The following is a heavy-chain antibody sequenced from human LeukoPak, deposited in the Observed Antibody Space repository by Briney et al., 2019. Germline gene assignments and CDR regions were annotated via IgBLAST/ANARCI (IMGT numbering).Heavy chain of an antibody. CDR1: GGTFSSYA. Sequence: GASVKVSCKASGGTFSSYAISWVRQAPGQGLEWMGGIIPIFGTANYAQKFQGRVTITRDTSASTAYMELSSLRSEDTAVYYCARPSGRHYGSGSYFLWGQGTLVTVSS. CDR2: IIPIFGTA. J-gene: IGHJ4*02. D-gene: IGHD3-10*01. V-gene: IGHV1-69*05. CDR3: ARPSGRHYGSGSYFL.